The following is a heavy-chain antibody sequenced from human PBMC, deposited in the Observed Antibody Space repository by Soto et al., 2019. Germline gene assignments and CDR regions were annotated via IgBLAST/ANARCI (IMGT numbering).Heavy chain of an antibody. J-gene: IGHJ6*02. CDR3: ARDFAESSSRARYYYYGMDV. Sequence: GGSLRLSCAASGLTFSSYGMHWVRQAPGKGLEWVAVIWYDGSNKYYADSVKGRFTISRDNSKNTLYLQMNSLRAEDTAVYYCARDFAESSSRARYYYYGMDVWGQGTTVTVSS. D-gene: IGHD2-2*01. CDR1: GLTFSSYG. CDR2: IWYDGSNK. V-gene: IGHV3-33*01.